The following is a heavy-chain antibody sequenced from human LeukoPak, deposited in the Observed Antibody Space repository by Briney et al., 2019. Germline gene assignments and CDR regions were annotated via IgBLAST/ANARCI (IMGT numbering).Heavy chain of an antibody. J-gene: IGHJ3*02. CDR1: GFIFHDHG. CDR3: ARDGYYYDSSGYYIDAFDI. D-gene: IGHD3-22*01. Sequence: PGGSLRLSCAGTGFIFHDHGMSWVRQVPGKGLEWVSSISSSSSYIYYADSVKGRFTISRDNAKNSLYLQMNSLRAEDTAVYYCARDGYYYDSSGYYIDAFDIWGQGTMVTVSS. CDR2: ISSSSSYI. V-gene: IGHV3-21*01.